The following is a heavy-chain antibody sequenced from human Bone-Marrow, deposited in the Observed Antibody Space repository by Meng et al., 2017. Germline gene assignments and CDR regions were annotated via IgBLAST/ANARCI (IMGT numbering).Heavy chain of an antibody. Sequence: SETLSLTGTVSGGSISSSSYYWGWIRQPPGKGLEWIGSIYYSGNTYYNPSLKSRVTISVDTSKHQFSLKLSSVPAADTAVYYCARDSSIAVAGTPPKGFLYYWGQGTLVTVSS. V-gene: IGHV4-39*07. CDR3: ARDSSIAVAGTPPKGFLYY. CDR1: GGSISSSSYY. D-gene: IGHD6-19*01. J-gene: IGHJ4*02. CDR2: IYYSGNT.